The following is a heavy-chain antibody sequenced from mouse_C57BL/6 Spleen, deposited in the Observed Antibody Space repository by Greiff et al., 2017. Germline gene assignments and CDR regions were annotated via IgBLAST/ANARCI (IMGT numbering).Heavy chain of an antibody. CDR3: ARLDGSRYFDY. V-gene: IGHV5-17*01. CDR1: GFTFSDYG. CDR2: ISRGSSTI. J-gene: IGHJ2*01. Sequence: DVQLVESGGGLVKPGGSLKLSCAASGFTFSDYGMHWVRQAPEKGLEWVAYISRGSSTIYYADTVKGRFTISRANAKNTPFLQMTSLRSEDTAMYYCARLDGSRYFDYWGQGTTLTVSS. D-gene: IGHD1-1*01.